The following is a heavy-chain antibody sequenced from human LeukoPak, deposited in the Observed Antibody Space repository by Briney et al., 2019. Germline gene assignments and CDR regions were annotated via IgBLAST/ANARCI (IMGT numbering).Heavy chain of an antibody. Sequence: ASVKVSCKASGYTFTGYGISWERQAPGQGLEWMGWISAYNGNTNYAQKLQGRVTMTTDTSTSTAYMELRSLRSDDTAVYYCARDPRRNYDILTGYPADAFDIWGQGTMVTVSS. D-gene: IGHD3-9*01. CDR2: ISAYNGNT. CDR3: ARDPRRNYDILTGYPADAFDI. CDR1: GYTFTGYG. J-gene: IGHJ3*02. V-gene: IGHV1-18*04.